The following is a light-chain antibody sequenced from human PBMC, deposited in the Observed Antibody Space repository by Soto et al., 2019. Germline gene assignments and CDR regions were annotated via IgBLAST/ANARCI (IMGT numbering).Light chain of an antibody. J-gene: IGKJ4*01. CDR2: DAS. CDR1: QTISTW. Sequence: DIQVTQSPPTLSASVGDRVTITCRASQTISTWMAWYQQKPGKAPKLLVYDASTLQSGVASRFSGSGSGTDFTLTISSLQPEDFATYYCQQLSSFPLTFGGGTKVDIK. CDR3: QQLSSFPLT. V-gene: IGKV1-5*01.